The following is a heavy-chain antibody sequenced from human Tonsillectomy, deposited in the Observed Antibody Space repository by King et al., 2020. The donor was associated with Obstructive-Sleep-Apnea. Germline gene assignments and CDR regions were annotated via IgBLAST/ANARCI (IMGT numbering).Heavy chain of an antibody. J-gene: IGHJ6*02. CDR3: AILSGSYKRGHYYYGMDV. Sequence: QVQLVQSGAEVKKPGASVKVSCKVSGYTLTELSMHWVRQAPGKGLEWMGGFDPEDGETIYAQKFQGRVTMTEDTSTDPAYMELSSLRSEDTAGYYCAILSGSYKRGHYYYGMDVWGQGTTVTVSS. V-gene: IGHV1-24*01. CDR1: GYTLTELS. CDR2: FDPEDGET. D-gene: IGHD1-26*01.